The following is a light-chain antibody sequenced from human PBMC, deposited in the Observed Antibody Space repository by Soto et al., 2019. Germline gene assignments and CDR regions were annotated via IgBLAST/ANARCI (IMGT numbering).Light chain of an antibody. CDR2: GAS. CDR1: HDITNY. J-gene: IGKJ4*01. CDR3: QQYDSLPT. V-gene: IGKV1-33*01. Sequence: DIQMTQSPSSLSASVGDRVTITCQASHDITNYLNWYQQKPGKGPRLLIYGASNLETGVTSRLSGSGFGTDFSFTLSSLQPEDFATYYCQQYDSLPTFGGGTKVELK.